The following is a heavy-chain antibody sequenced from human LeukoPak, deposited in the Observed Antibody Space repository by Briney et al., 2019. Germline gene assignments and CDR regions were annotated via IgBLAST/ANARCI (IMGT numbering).Heavy chain of an antibody. CDR2: ISSNGGNT. CDR1: GFTFTIYA. D-gene: IGHD5-18*01. J-gene: IGHJ4*02. CDR3: VKHARGFSFGTYYFDY. V-gene: IGHV3-64D*06. Sequence: GGSLRLSCSASGFTFTIYALHWVRQAPGKGLEFVSAISSNGGNTYYADSVKGRFTISRDNSKNTLYLQMSSLKPEDTAVYYCVKHARGFSFGTYYFDYWGQGTLVTVSS.